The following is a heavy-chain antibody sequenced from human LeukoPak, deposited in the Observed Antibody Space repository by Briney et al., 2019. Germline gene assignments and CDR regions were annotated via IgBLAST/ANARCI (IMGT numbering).Heavy chain of an antibody. J-gene: IGHJ4*02. CDR2: ISYDGSNK. V-gene: IGHV3-30*18. CDR3: VKESSSWYGY. CDR1: GFTFSSYG. D-gene: IGHD6-13*01. Sequence: GGSLRLSCAASGFTFSSYGMHWVRQAPGKGLEWVAVISYDGSNKYYADSVKGRFTISRDNSKNTLYLQMNSLRAEDTAVYYCVKESSSWYGYWGQGTLVTVSS.